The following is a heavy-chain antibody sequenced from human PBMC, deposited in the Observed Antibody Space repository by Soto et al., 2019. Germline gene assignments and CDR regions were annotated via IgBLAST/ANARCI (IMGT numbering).Heavy chain of an antibody. J-gene: IGHJ6*02. CDR1: GGSITSSY. V-gene: IGHV4-59*01. D-gene: IGHD3-3*01. CDR3: ARGEDAFFCYGLDV. Sequence: SETLSLTCTVSGGSITSSYWSWIRRPPGKGLEWIAYIYDTGISGYTPSTSYNPSLKSRVTMSVDTSKSQFSLKLTSVTAADTAVYYCARGEDAFFCYGLDVWGQGITVTVSS. CDR2: IYDTGISGYTPST.